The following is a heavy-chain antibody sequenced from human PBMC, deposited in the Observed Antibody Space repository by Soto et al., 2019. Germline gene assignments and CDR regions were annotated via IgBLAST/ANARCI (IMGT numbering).Heavy chain of an antibody. Sequence: PGESLKISCKGSGYSFTSYWIGWVRQMPGKGLEWMGIIYPGDSDTRYSPSFQGQVTISADKSISTAYLQWSSLKASDTAMYYCARCNWADYYYYGMDVWGQGTTVTVSS. CDR2: IYPGDSDT. V-gene: IGHV5-51*01. CDR3: ARCNWADYYYYGMDV. J-gene: IGHJ6*02. D-gene: IGHD7-27*01. CDR1: GYSFTSYW.